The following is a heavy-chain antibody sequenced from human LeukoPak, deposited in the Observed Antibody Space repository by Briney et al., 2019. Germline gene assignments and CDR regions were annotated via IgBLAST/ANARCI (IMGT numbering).Heavy chain of an antibody. Sequence: GRSLRLSCTASGFTFGDYAMSWVRQAPGKGLEWVGFIRSKAYGGTTEYAASVKGRFTISRDDSKSIAYLQVNSLKTEDTAVYYCTREGSAPYYYYYYYMDVWGKGTTVTVSS. CDR3: TREGSAPYYYYYYYMDV. J-gene: IGHJ6*03. V-gene: IGHV3-49*04. CDR1: GFTFGDYA. CDR2: IRSKAYGGTT.